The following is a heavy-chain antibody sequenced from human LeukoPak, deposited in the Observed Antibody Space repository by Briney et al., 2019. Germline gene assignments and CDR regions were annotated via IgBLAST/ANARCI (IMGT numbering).Heavy chain of an antibody. J-gene: IGHJ6*02. CDR1: GFTFSSYG. Sequence: GGSLRLSCAASGFTFSSYGMHWVRQAPGKGLEWVAVISYDGSNKYYADSVKGRFTISRDNAKNSLYLQMNSLRAEDTAVYYCATDTGGYYYYGMDVWGQGTTVTVSS. V-gene: IGHV3-30*03. CDR3: ATDTGGYYYYGMDV. CDR2: ISYDGSNK. D-gene: IGHD3-10*01.